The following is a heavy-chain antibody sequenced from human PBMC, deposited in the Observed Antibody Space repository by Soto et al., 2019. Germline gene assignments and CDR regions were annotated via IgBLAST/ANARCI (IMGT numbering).Heavy chain of an antibody. D-gene: IGHD7-27*01. CDR3: TGGPPNWGFDS. CDR2: INPSGGST. Sequence: ASVKVSCTESGYTFTSNYMHWVRQAPGQGLEWMGIINPSGGSTSYAQKFQGRVTMTRSTSISTAYMELSSLTSEDTAVYYCTGGPPNWGFDSWGQGTPVTVSS. V-gene: IGHV1-46*01. CDR1: GYTFTSNY. J-gene: IGHJ5*01.